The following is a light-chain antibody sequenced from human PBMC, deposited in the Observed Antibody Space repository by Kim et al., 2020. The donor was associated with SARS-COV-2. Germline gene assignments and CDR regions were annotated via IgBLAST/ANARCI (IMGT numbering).Light chain of an antibody. Sequence: SSELTQDPAVSVALGQTVRITCQGDSLRSYYATWYQQKPGQAPILVIYGKDNRPSGIPDRFSGSSSGNTASLTITETQAGDEADYYCNSRDSNDNVIFGGGTKLTV. J-gene: IGLJ2*01. CDR1: SLRSYY. V-gene: IGLV3-19*01. CDR2: GKD. CDR3: NSRDSNDNVI.